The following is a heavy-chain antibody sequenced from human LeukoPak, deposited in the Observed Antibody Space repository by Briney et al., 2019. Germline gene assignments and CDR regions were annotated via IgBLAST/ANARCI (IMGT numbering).Heavy chain of an antibody. CDR1: GYTFSSYG. J-gene: IGHJ4*02. D-gene: IGHD2-21*01. V-gene: IGHV3-33*01. CDR3: ARDGGIGLDY. Sequence: GGSLRLSCVASGYTFSSYGMHWVRQTPGKGLQWVAVIWYDESKKYYTDSVKGRLTISRDVSKNTLYLQMNSLRAEDSAMYYCARDGGIGLDYWGQGTLVTVSS. CDR2: IWYDESKK.